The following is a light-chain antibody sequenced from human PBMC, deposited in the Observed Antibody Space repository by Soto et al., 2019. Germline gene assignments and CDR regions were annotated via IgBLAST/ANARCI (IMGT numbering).Light chain of an antibody. CDR2: GAS. Sequence: DIQMTQSPSSLSASVGDRVTISCRASQTIHNYLNWYQQKPGTAPKVLIYGASTLQTGVPSRFSGSGSGTDFTLTISGLQPEDLATYYCQQSYHTPRTLGQGTKVAIK. CDR3: QQSYHTPRT. CDR1: QTIHNY. V-gene: IGKV1-39*01. J-gene: IGKJ1*01.